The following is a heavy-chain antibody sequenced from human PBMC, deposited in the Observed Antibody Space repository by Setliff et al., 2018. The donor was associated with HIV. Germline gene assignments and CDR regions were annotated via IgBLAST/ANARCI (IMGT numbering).Heavy chain of an antibody. CDR2: ILNREIT. D-gene: IGHD3-16*01. Sequence: SETLSLTCSVSGASISSDSWSWIRQSPGKGLEWIGFILNREITNYNPSLQSRVSISMDTSKNQFSLKLHSVTAADTAIYHCAKGGASSHWLGPWGQGTLVTVSS. CDR3: AKGGASSHWLGP. CDR1: GASISSDS. J-gene: IGHJ5*02. V-gene: IGHV4-59*01.